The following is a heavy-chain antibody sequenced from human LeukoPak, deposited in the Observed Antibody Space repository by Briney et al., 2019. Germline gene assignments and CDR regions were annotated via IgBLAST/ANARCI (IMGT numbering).Heavy chain of an antibody. D-gene: IGHD3-10*01. CDR3: ASGSTMVQGVIFAY. CDR1: GFTVFSNY. V-gene: IGHV3-53*01. CDR2: LYSYGRT. Sequence: PGGSLRLSCAASGFTVFSNYMSWVRQAPGKGLEWVSVLYSYGRTFYPGSLRGRFTISRDNSKNTVYLQMNSLRVEDTAVYYCASGSTMVQGVIFAYWGQGTLVTVAS. J-gene: IGHJ4*02.